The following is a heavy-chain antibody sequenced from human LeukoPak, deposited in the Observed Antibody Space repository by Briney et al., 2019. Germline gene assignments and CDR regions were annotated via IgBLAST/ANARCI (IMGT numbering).Heavy chain of an antibody. J-gene: IGHJ3*01. V-gene: IGHV4-59*08. CDR3: ARHFTYYYDSNGYPRDAFDV. D-gene: IGHD3-22*01. CDR1: GGSISGYY. CDR2: IYYGGST. Sequence: SETLSLTCTVSGGSISGYYWSWIRQSPGKGLVWIGYIYYGGSTNYNPSLKSRVTISVDMSKNQFSLKLSSVTAADTALYYCARHFTYYYDSNGYPRDAFDVWGQGTVVTVSS.